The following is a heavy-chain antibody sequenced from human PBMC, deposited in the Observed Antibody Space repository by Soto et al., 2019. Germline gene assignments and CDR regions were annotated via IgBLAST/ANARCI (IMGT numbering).Heavy chain of an antibody. D-gene: IGHD1-26*01. Sequence: ASVKVSCKAFGYTFTSYAMHWVRQAPGQRLEWMGWINAGNGNTKYSQKFQGRVTITRDTSASTAYMELSSLRSEDTAVYYCARGLGLYYFDYWGQGTLVTVSS. J-gene: IGHJ4*02. CDR3: ARGLGLYYFDY. V-gene: IGHV1-3*01. CDR1: GYTFTSYA. CDR2: INAGNGNT.